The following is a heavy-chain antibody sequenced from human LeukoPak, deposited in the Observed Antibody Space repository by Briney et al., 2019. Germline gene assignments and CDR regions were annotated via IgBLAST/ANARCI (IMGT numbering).Heavy chain of an antibody. V-gene: IGHV3-33*01. Sequence: GGSLRLSCAASGFTFSSYGMHWVRQAPGRGLEWVAVIWYDGSNKYYADSVKGRFTIARYNSKNTLYLQMNSLRDEDTAVYYCARDPGYYNSSGYYSYYFDYSGQGTLVTVSS. CDR1: GFTFSSYG. D-gene: IGHD3-22*01. J-gene: IGHJ4*02. CDR3: ARDPGYYNSSGYYSYYFDY. CDR2: IWYDGSNK.